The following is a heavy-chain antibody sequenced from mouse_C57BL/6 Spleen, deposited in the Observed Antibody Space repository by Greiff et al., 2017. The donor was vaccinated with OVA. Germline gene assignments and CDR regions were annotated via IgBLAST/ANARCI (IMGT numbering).Heavy chain of an antibody. V-gene: IGHV1-47*01. D-gene: IGHD2-4*01. CDR2: FHPYNDDT. Sequence: QVQLKESGAELVKPGASVKMSCKASGYTFTTYPIEWMKQNHGKSLEWIGNFHPYNDDTKYNEKFKGKATLTVEKSSSTVYLELSRLTSDDSAVYYCARGDDYEAWFAYWGQGTLVTVSA. J-gene: IGHJ3*01. CDR3: ARGDDYEAWFAY. CDR1: GYTFTTYP.